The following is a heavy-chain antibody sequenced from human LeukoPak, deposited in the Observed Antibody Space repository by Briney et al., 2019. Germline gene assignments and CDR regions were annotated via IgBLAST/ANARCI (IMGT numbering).Heavy chain of an antibody. Sequence: PSETLSLICNVSGYSISIDYYWGWIRQPPGKGLERIGSIHQIGSTYYNPSLKSRVSISMDKSKNQFSLRLKSVTAADTAVYYCARGGTGYYDSSYYYPYWGRGTLVTVSS. V-gene: IGHV4-38-2*02. D-gene: IGHD3-3*01. CDR3: ARGGTGYYDSSYYYPY. CDR1: GYSISIDYY. CDR2: IHQIGST. J-gene: IGHJ4*02.